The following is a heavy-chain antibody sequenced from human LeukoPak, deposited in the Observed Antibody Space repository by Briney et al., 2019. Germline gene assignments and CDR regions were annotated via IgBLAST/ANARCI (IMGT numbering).Heavy chain of an antibody. Sequence: ASVKVSCKASGYTFTSYGISWVRQAPGQGLEWMGWISAYNGNTNYAQKLQGRVTMTRDMSTSTVYMELSSLRSEDTAVYYCARTSGGHYFDYWGQGTLVTVSS. CDR2: ISAYNGNT. J-gene: IGHJ4*02. D-gene: IGHD2-2*01. CDR3: ARTSGGHYFDY. CDR1: GYTFTSYG. V-gene: IGHV1-18*01.